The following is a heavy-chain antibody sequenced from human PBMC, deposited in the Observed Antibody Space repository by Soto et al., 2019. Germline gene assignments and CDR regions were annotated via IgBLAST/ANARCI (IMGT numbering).Heavy chain of an antibody. CDR2: ISASGTST. CDR1: GFTFDLYA. Sequence: GGSLRLSCGASGFTFDLYAMSWVRQAPGQGLEWVSGISASGTSTYYADSVKGRFSTSRDNSKNTLTLHMNSLRAEDTAVYYCAKDAVNYYDHTGFPNWFDSWGQGTLVTVSS. J-gene: IGHJ5*01. V-gene: IGHV3-23*01. CDR3: AKDAVNYYDHTGFPNWFDS. D-gene: IGHD3-22*01.